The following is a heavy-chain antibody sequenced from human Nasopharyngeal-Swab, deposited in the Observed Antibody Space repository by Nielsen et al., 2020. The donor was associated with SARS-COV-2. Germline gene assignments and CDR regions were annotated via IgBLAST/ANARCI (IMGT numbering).Heavy chain of an antibody. V-gene: IGHV3-23*01. CDR2: ISGTGGST. CDR3: ATRVAATYTTHI. CDR1: GFTFSSYA. D-gene: IGHD2-15*01. J-gene: IGHJ4*02. Sequence: GESLKISCAASGFTFSSYAMNWVRQAPGKGLEWVSAISGTGGSTYYADSVKGRFTISRDNSKNTLYLQMNSLRAEDTAVYYCATRVAATYTTHIWGQGTLVTVSS.